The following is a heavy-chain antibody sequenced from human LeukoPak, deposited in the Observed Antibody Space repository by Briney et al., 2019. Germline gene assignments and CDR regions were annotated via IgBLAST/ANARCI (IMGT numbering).Heavy chain of an antibody. V-gene: IGHV4-59*01. Sequence: SGTLSLTCSVSGGSIKNYYWSWIRQPPGKGLEWLGNIYFGGTTDYNSSLKSRLTISVDTFKNQLSLNLQSVTAADTATYYCARHRSDTGGKKGVNWFDPWGQGTLVTVSS. D-gene: IGHD4-23*01. CDR1: GGSIKNYY. J-gene: IGHJ5*02. CDR3: ARHRSDTGGKKGVNWFDP. CDR2: IYFGGTT.